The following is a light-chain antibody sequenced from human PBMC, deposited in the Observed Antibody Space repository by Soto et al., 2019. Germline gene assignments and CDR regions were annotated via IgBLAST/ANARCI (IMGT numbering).Light chain of an antibody. CDR3: MQALQTPYT. CDR2: WGS. J-gene: IGKJ2*01. Sequence: DLVMTQSPLSLPVTPGEPASISCRSSQSLVHSNGNTFFDWYLQKPGQSPQLLIYWGSNRASGVPDRFSGSGSGTDFTLKITRVEAEDVGVYYCMQALQTPYTFGQGTKLEIK. V-gene: IGKV2-28*01. CDR1: QSLVHSNGNTF.